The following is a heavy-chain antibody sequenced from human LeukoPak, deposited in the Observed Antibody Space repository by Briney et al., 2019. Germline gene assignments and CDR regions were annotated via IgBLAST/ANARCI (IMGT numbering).Heavy chain of an antibody. D-gene: IGHD2-2*01. Sequence: PGGSLRLSCAASGFTFSSYAMSWVRQAPGKGLEWVSAISGSGGSTYYADSVKGRFTISRDNSKNTLYLQMNSLRAEDTAVYYCASSLQYCSSTSCSYYYYYYGMDVWGQGTTVTVSS. J-gene: IGHJ6*02. CDR1: GFTFSSYA. V-gene: IGHV3-23*01. CDR3: ASSLQYCSSTSCSYYYYYYGMDV. CDR2: ISGSGGST.